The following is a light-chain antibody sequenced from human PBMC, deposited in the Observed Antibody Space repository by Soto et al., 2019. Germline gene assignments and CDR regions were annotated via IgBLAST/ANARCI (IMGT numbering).Light chain of an antibody. CDR1: QSVTSKS. V-gene: IGKV3-20*01. Sequence: EIVFTQSPGTLSLSPGERAALSCRASQSVTSKSVAWYQQRPGQAPRLLIYGASSRAAGIPDRFSGSGSGTDFTLTISRLEPDDFAVYFCQQYGDSPPYSFGQGTKLEIK. CDR2: GAS. J-gene: IGKJ2*03. CDR3: QQYGDSPPYS.